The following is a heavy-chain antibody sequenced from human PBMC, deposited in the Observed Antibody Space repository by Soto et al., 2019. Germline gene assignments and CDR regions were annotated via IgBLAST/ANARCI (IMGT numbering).Heavy chain of an antibody. Sequence: GGSLRLSCAASGFTFSSYSMNWVRQAPGKGLEWVSSISSSSSYIYYADSVKGRFTISRDNAKNSLYLQMNSLRAEDTAVYYCALGDYGDYRGAFDYWGQGTLVTVSS. V-gene: IGHV3-21*01. CDR3: ALGDYGDYRGAFDY. CDR2: ISSSSSYI. J-gene: IGHJ4*02. D-gene: IGHD4-17*01. CDR1: GFTFSSYS.